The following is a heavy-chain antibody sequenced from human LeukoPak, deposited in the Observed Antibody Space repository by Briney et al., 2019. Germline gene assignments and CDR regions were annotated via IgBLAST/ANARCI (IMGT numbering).Heavy chain of an antibody. CDR1: GYTFTSYD. J-gene: IGHJ4*02. CDR2: MNPNSGNT. V-gene: IGHV1-8*01. D-gene: IGHD6-19*01. Sequence: GASVKVSCKASGYTFTSYDINWVRQATGQGLEWMGWMNPNSGNTGYAQKFQGRVTMTRNTSISTAYMELSSLGSEDTAVYYCASHPSSGRGFDYWGQGTLVTVSS. CDR3: ASHPSSGRGFDY.